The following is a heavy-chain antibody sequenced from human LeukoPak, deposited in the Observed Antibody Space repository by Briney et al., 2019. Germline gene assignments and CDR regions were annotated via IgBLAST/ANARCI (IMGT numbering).Heavy chain of an antibody. V-gene: IGHV3-66*01. CDR3: ARGKSGNYTRPFDY. Sequence: GFLRLSCAVSGFSVSDTYMSWVRQVPGKGLEWVALLYSGGSKHYADSVKGRFTISRENSKNMLSLQMNSLRAEDTAVYYCARGKSGNYTRPFDYWGQGTLVTVSS. CDR1: GFSVSDTY. CDR2: LYSGGSK. D-gene: IGHD1-26*01. J-gene: IGHJ4*02.